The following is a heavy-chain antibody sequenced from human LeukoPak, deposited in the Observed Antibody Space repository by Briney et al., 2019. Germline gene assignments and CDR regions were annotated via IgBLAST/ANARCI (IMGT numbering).Heavy chain of an antibody. V-gene: IGHV1-18*01. D-gene: IGHD2-21*02. Sequence: ASVKVSRKASGYTFTSYGISWVRQAPGQGLEWMGWISGYNGNTNYAQKLQGRVTMTTDTSTTTVYMELRSLRSDDTAVYYCARVKGVVTAILDYWGQGTLVTVSS. CDR3: ARVKGVVTAILDY. CDR2: ISGYNGNT. CDR1: GYTFTSYG. J-gene: IGHJ4*02.